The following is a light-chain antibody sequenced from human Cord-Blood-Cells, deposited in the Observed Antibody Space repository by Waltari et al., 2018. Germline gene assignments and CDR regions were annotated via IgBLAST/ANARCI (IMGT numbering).Light chain of an antibody. Sequence: QSALTQPAYVSGSPGQSITISCTGTSRAVGAYNFVSWYQQHPGKAPKLMIYDVSNRPSGVSNRFSGSKSGNTASLTISGLQAEDEADYYCSSYTSSSTVVFGGGTKLTVL. V-gene: IGLV2-14*01. J-gene: IGLJ2*01. CDR1: SRAVGAYNF. CDR3: SSYTSSSTVV. CDR2: DVS.